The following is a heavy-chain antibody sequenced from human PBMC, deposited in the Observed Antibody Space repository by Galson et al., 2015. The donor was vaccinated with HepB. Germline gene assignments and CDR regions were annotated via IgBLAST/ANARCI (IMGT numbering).Heavy chain of an antibody. V-gene: IGHV6-1*01. CDR1: GDSVSSNSAA. Sequence: CAISGDSVSSNSAAWNWIRQSPSRGLEWLGRTYYRSKWYNDYAVSVKSRITINPDTSKNQFSLQLNSVTPEDTAVYYCCAIRPDFWSGSDAFDIWGQGTMVTVSS. D-gene: IGHD3-3*01. CDR2: TYYRSKWYN. CDR3: CAIRPDFWSGSDAFDI. J-gene: IGHJ3*02.